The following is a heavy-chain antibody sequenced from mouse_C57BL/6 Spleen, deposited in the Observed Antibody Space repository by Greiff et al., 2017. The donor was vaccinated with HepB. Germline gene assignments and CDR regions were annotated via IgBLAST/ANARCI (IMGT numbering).Heavy chain of an antibody. CDR2: INPYNGGT. V-gene: IGHV1-19*01. D-gene: IGHD3-2*02. CDR1: GYTFTDYY. J-gene: IGHJ3*01. Sequence: DVQLQESGPVLVKPGASVKMSCKASGYTFTDYYMNWVKQSHGKSLEWIGVINPYNGGTSYNQKFKGKATLTVDKSSSTAYMELNSLTSEDSAVYYCARGGAAQATWFAYWGQGTLVTVSA. CDR3: ARGGAAQATWFAY.